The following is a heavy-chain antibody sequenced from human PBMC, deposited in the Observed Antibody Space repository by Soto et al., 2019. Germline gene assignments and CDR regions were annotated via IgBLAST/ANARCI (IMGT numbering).Heavy chain of an antibody. J-gene: IGHJ4*02. CDR1: GFTFSSDA. CDR3: ATTGPY. Sequence: PGGSLRLSCAASGFTFSSDAMHWVRQAPGKGLEWVAAIWFDGSNKYYADSVKGRFTISRDNSKNTVSLQMNSLRDEDSAAYYCATTGPYWGQGTLVTVSS. CDR2: IWFDGSNK. V-gene: IGHV3-33*08.